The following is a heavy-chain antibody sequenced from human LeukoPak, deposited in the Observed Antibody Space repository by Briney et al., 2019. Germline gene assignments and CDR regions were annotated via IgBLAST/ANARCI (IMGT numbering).Heavy chain of an antibody. J-gene: IGHJ6*03. CDR1: GGTFISYT. D-gene: IGHD3-3*01. CDR3: ARGLRFLEWLAYYYMDV. CDR2: IIPILGIA. Sequence: SVKVSCTASGGTFISYTISWVGQAPGQGLGWMGRIIPILGIANYAQKVQGTVTNTADKSTSTAYMELSSLRSEDTAVYYCARGLRFLEWLAYYYMDVWGKGTTVTVSS. V-gene: IGHV1-69*02.